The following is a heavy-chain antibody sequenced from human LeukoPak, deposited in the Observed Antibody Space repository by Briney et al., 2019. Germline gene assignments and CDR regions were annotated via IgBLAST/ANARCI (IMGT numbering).Heavy chain of an antibody. J-gene: IGHJ4*02. CDR1: GGSISTYS. D-gene: IGHD3-22*01. CDR2: VHSSGST. V-gene: IGHV4-59*08. Sequence: SETLSLTCTVSGGSISTYSWSWIRQPPGKGLEWIGYVHSSGSTNYNPSLKSRVTISLDTSKNQFSLKLSSVTAADTAVYYCARVTYYYDSSGYGPDYWGQGTLVTVSS. CDR3: ARVTYYYDSSGYGPDY.